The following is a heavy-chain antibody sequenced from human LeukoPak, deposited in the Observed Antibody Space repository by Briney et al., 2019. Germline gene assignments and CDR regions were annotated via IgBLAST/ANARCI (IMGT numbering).Heavy chain of an antibody. CDR3: ARDEANYYGSGSYFDY. D-gene: IGHD3-10*01. CDR1: GYTFTGYY. Sequence: PLASVKVSCKASGYTFTGYYIHWVRQAPGQGLEWMGRINPNSGGTNYPQKFQGRVTMTRDTSISTAYMELSRLRSDDTAVYYCARDEANYYGSGSYFDYWGQGTLVTVSS. J-gene: IGHJ4*02. V-gene: IGHV1-2*06. CDR2: INPNSGGT.